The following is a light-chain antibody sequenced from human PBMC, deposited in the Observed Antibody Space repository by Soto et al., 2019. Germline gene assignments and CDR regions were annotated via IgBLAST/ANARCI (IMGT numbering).Light chain of an antibody. Sequence: DIVMTQTPLSLSVTPGQPASISCRSSQSLLHSDGKTFLSWYVQKPGQPPQLLIYEVSNRFSGVSDRFSGSGSGTDFTLKIGRVEAEDVGIYYCMQATQSHWTFGQGTKVEIK. V-gene: IGKV2D-29*01. J-gene: IGKJ1*01. CDR2: EVS. CDR3: MQATQSHWT. CDR1: QSLLHSDGKTF.